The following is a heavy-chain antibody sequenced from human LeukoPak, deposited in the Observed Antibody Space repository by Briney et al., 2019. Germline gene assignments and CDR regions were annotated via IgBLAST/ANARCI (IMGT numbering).Heavy chain of an antibody. CDR1: GFTFSSYG. CDR3: AKGRGCSGGSCYLFQH. V-gene: IGHV3-30*02. J-gene: IGHJ1*01. CDR2: IRYDGSNK. D-gene: IGHD2-15*01. Sequence: PGGSLRLSCAASGFTFSSYGMHWVRQAPGKGLEWVAFIRYDGSNKYYADSVKGRFTISRDNSKNTLYLQMNSLRVEDTAVYYCAKGRGCSGGSCYLFQHWGQGTLVAVSS.